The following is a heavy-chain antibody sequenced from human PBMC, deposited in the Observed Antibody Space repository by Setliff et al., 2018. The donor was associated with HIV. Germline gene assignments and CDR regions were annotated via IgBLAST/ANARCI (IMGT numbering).Heavy chain of an antibody. D-gene: IGHD3-22*01. CDR3: ARGRYYYDSSTYPNWFDP. CDR1: GGSIRGYY. Sequence: PSETLSLTCTVSGGSIRGYYWSWLRQPPGKGLEWIGYVFYTGSTTYSPSLKSRLTISVDTSQHQFSLKLTSVTAADTAVYYCARGRYYYDSSTYPNWFDPWGQGTLVTVSS. J-gene: IGHJ5*02. CDR2: VFYTGST. V-gene: IGHV4-59*08.